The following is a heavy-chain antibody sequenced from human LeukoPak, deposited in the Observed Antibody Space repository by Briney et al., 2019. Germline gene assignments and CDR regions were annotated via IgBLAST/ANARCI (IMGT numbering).Heavy chain of an antibody. CDR1: GYTFTNFY. D-gene: IGHD3-9*01. CDR2: ISPKGSDT. V-gene: IGHV1-46*01. CDR3: ARAEDFLTGYARIYYGMDV. J-gene: IGHJ6*02. Sequence: ASVRLSCKATGYTFTNFYMHWVRQAPGQGLEWVGVISPKGSDTTYAQKFKGRVTVTSDTATSTVFMQLSSLRSEDTAVYYCARAEDFLTGYARIYYGMDVWGQGTLVTVSS.